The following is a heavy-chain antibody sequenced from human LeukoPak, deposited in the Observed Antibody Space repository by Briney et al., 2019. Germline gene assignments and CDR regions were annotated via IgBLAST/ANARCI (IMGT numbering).Heavy chain of an antibody. J-gene: IGHJ5*02. CDR1: GGSISSYY. V-gene: IGHV4-59*01. D-gene: IGHD1-1*01. CDR2: IYYSGST. CDR3: ARGGTTGTTHWFDP. Sequence: PSETLSLTSTGSGGSISSYYWSWIRQPPGKGLEWIGYIYYSGSTNYNPSLKSRVTISVDTSKNQFSLKLSSVTAADTAVYYCARGGTTGTTHWFDPWGQGTLVTVSS.